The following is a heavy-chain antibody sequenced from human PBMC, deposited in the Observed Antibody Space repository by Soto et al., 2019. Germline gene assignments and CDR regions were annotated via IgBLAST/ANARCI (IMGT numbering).Heavy chain of an antibody. CDR3: ARGGGQYYDSSGYLKDSYYYGMDV. V-gene: IGHV1-8*01. J-gene: IGHJ6*02. CDR1: GYTFTRYD. Sequence: ASVKVSCKASGYTFTRYDINWVRRATGQGLEWMGWMNPNSGNTGYAQKFQGRVTMTRNTSISTAYMELSSLRSEDTAVYYCARGGGQYYDSSGYLKDSYYYGMDVWGQGTTVTVSS. D-gene: IGHD3-22*01. CDR2: MNPNSGNT.